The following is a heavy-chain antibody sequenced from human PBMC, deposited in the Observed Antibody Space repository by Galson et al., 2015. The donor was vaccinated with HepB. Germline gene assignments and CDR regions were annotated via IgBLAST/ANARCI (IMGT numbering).Heavy chain of an antibody. CDR2: ISYDGSNK. Sequence: SLRLSCAASGFTFSSYAMHWVRQAPGKGLEWVAVISYDGSNKYYADSVKGRFTISRDNSKNTLYLQMNSLRAEDTAVYYCARDQDYYDEVGGPFDYWGQGTLVTVSS. CDR3: ARDQDYYDEVGGPFDY. J-gene: IGHJ4*02. V-gene: IGHV3-30-3*01. D-gene: IGHD3-22*01. CDR1: GFTFSSYA.